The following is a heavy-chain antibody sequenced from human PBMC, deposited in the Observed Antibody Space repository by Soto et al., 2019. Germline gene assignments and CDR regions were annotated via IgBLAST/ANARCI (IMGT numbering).Heavy chain of an antibody. V-gene: IGHV3-23*01. Sequence: GGSLRLSCEASGFTFSDYVMNWVRQGPGKGLEWVSSVLQTGSTTYYADSVKGRFTISRDNSKNTLYLQMSNLRAEDTAVYYCAKDFTPDGYWDFDYWGQGTLVTVSS. D-gene: IGHD4-17*01. CDR2: VLQTGSTT. CDR3: AKDFTPDGYWDFDY. J-gene: IGHJ4*02. CDR1: GFTFSDYV.